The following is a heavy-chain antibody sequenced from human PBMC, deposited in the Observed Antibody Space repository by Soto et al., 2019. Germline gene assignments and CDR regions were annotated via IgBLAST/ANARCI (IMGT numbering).Heavy chain of an antibody. CDR3: ARASPPVDY. Sequence: QVQLVQSGAEVKKPGASVKVSCKASGYTFSNYGISWVRQAPGQGLEWMGWISAYNGNTKHAQKLQGRVTMTADTPTRTAYLELRSLRSDDTAVYYCARASPPVDYWGQGTLVTVSP. CDR1: GYTFSNYG. CDR2: ISAYNGNT. V-gene: IGHV1-18*01. J-gene: IGHJ4*02.